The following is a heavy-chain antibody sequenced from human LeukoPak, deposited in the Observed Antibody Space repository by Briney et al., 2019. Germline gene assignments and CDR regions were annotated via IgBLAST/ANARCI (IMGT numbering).Heavy chain of an antibody. CDR2: INPSGGST. V-gene: IGHV1-46*01. CDR3: ATNGVSTLEFDY. CDR1: GYTFTSHY. D-gene: IGHD2-8*01. J-gene: IGHJ4*02. Sequence: ASVKVSCKASGYTFTSHYMHWVRQAPGQGLEWMGIINPSGGSTSYAQKFQGRVTMTRDTSTSTVYMELSSLRSEDTAVYYCATNGVSTLEFDYWGQGTLVTVSS.